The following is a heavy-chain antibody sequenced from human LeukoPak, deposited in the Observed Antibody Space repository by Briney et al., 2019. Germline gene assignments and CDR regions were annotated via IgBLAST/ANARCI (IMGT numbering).Heavy chain of an antibody. D-gene: IGHD3-9*01. CDR3: ARASYDILTAYYDY. CDR2: IYSGGST. V-gene: IGHV3-53*01. J-gene: IGHJ4*02. Sequence: GGSLRLSCAASGFTVSSNYMSWVRQAPGKGLEWVSVIYSGGSTYYADSVKGRFTISRDNSKNTLYLQMNSLRAEDTAVYYCARASYDILTAYYDYWGQGTLVTVSS. CDR1: GFTVSSNY.